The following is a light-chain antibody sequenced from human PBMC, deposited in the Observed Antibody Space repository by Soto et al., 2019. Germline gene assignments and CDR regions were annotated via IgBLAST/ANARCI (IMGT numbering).Light chain of an antibody. Sequence: DIQMTQSPSTLSGSVGDRVTITCRASQAIGTDLGWYQQKPGKAPKRLIYAASSLQSGAPPRFSGSGSGTDFTLTIRSLQSEDFATYFCLQYNSYPRTFGQGTRVDI. CDR2: AAS. V-gene: IGKV1-17*01. CDR3: LQYNSYPRT. CDR1: QAIGTD. J-gene: IGKJ1*01.